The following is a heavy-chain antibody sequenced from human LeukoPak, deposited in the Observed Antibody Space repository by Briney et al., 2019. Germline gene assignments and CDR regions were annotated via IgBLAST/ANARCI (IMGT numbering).Heavy chain of an antibody. CDR3: ARDSDTSGYYPLVDY. CDR1: GYTFTRYY. CDR2: INPSGGSA. J-gene: IGHJ4*02. D-gene: IGHD3-22*01. V-gene: IGHV1-46*01. Sequence: ASVKVSCKASGYTFTRYYMHWVRQAPGQGLEWMGIINPSGGSARYAQKFQGRVTMTRDTSTSTVYMELSGLRSEDTAVYYCARDSDTSGYYPLVDYWGQGTLVTVSS.